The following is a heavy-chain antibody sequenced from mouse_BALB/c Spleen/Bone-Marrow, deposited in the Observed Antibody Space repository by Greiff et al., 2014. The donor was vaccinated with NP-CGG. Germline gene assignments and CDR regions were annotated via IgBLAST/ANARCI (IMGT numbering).Heavy chain of an antibody. V-gene: IGHV1-82*01. Sequence: QVQLQQSGPELVKPGASVKISCTGSGYAFSSSWMNWVKQRPGQGLEWIGWIYPGDGDTNSNGRFKGEATLTADRSSNTAYMQLSSLTSVDSAVYFCARSAYYGSSYGAMDYWGQGTSVTVSS. D-gene: IGHD1-1*01. CDR1: GYAFSSSW. CDR2: IYPGDGDT. J-gene: IGHJ4*01. CDR3: ARSAYYGSSYGAMDY.